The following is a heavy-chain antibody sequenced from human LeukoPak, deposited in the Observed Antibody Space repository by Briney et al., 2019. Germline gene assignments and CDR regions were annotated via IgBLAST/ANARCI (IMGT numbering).Heavy chain of an antibody. Sequence: PSETLSLTCTVSGGSISSYYWSWIRQPPGKGLEWIGYIYYSGSTNYNPSLKSRVTISVDTSKNQFSLKLSSVTAADTAVYYCARDPYGDYGYDAFDIWGQGTMVTVSS. J-gene: IGHJ3*02. CDR1: GGSISSYY. CDR3: ARDPYGDYGYDAFDI. CDR2: IYYSGST. V-gene: IGHV4-59*01. D-gene: IGHD4-17*01.